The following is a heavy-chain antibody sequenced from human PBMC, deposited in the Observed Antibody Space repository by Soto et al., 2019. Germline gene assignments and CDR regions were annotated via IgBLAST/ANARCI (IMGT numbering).Heavy chain of an antibody. V-gene: IGHV1-8*01. D-gene: IGHD6-13*01. CDR3: AREWSAAGHFYGMDV. Sequence: SGQVCCETSAYTFPSYDINRERQAPGQGLEWVGWMNTNSDDTRSAQKFRGRLTLTRDKSMRAVYMKLSNLRPDDSAVYYCAREWSAAGHFYGMDVWGQGTTFTGSS. CDR1: AYTFPSYD. CDR2: MNTNSDDT. J-gene: IGHJ6*02.